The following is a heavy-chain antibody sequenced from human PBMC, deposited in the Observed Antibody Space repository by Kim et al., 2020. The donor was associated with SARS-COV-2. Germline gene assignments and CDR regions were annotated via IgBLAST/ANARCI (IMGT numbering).Heavy chain of an antibody. CDR2: ISWNSGSI. V-gene: IGHV3-9*01. J-gene: IGHJ4*02. D-gene: IGHD3-22*01. Sequence: GGSLRLSCAASGFTFDDYAMHWVRQAPGKGLEWVSGISWNSGSIGYADSVKGRFTISRDNAKNSLYLQMNSLRAEDTALYYCAKGVYYYDSSGYLRESFDYWGQGTLVTVSS. CDR1: GFTFDDYA. CDR3: AKGVYYYDSSGYLRESFDY.